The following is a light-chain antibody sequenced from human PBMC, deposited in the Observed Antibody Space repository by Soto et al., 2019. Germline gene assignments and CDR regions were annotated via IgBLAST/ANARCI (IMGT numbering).Light chain of an antibody. CDR1: QSVSSSY. CDR2: GAS. J-gene: IGKJ3*01. Sequence: EIVLKQSPGTLSLSPGERATLSCRASQSVSSSYLAWYQQKPGQAPRLLIYGASSRATGIPDRFSGSGSGTEFTLTISSLEPEDFAVYYCQHYGSALFTFGPGTKVDVK. V-gene: IGKV3-20*01. CDR3: QHYGSALFT.